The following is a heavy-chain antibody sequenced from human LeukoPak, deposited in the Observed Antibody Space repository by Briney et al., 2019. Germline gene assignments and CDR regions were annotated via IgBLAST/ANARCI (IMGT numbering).Heavy chain of an antibody. CDR1: GFTFDDYA. J-gene: IGHJ6*03. Sequence: GRSLRLSCAASGFTFDDYAMHWVRQAPGKGLEWVSGISWNSGSIGYADSVKGRFTISRDNAKNSLYLQMNSLRAEDMALCYCAKGGDSDYYYYMDVWGKGTTVTVSS. CDR2: ISWNSGSI. CDR3: AKGGDSDYYYYMDV. D-gene: IGHD3-10*01. V-gene: IGHV3-9*03.